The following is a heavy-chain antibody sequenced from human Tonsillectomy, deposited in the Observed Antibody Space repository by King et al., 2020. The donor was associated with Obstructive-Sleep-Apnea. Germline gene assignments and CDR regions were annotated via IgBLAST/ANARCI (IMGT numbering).Heavy chain of an antibody. CDR3: AKPKLRSNYYGMDV. CDR1: GFTFSSYA. Sequence: VQLQESGGGLVQPGGSLRLSCAASGFTFSSYAMSWVRQAPGKGLEWVSAISGSGGSTYYADSVKGRFTISRDNSKNTLYLQMNSLRAEDTAVNYCAKPKLRSNYYGMDVWGQGTTVTVSS. V-gene: IGHV3-23*01. J-gene: IGHJ6*02. CDR2: ISGSGGST.